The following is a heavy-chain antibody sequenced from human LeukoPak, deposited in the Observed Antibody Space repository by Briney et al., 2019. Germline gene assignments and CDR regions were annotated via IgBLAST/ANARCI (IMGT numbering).Heavy chain of an antibody. J-gene: IGHJ3*02. D-gene: IGHD2-2*01. CDR3: AKDLPRRGVVPAAHYPTDAFDI. V-gene: IGHV3-23*01. Sequence: PGGSLRLSCAASGFTFSSYAMSWVRQAPGKGLEWVSAISGSGGSTYYADSVKGRFTISRDNSKNTLYLQMNSLRAEDTAVYYCAKDLPRRGVVPAAHYPTDAFDIWGQGTMVTVSS. CDR1: GFTFSSYA. CDR2: ISGSGGST.